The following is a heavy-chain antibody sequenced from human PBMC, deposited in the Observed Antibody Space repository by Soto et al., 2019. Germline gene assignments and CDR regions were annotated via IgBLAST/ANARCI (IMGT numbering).Heavy chain of an antibody. CDR1: GFTFSSYA. J-gene: IGHJ6*03. CDR3: AKDQKDIVVGVAATPGGYYYYYMDV. D-gene: IGHD2-15*01. V-gene: IGHV3-23*01. CDR2: ISGSGGST. Sequence: GGSLRLSCAASGFTFSSYAMSWVRQAPGKGLEWVSAISGSGGSTYYADSVKGRFTTSRDNSKNTLYLQMNSRRAEDTAVYYCAKDQKDIVVGVAATPGGYYYYYMDVWGKGTTVTVSS.